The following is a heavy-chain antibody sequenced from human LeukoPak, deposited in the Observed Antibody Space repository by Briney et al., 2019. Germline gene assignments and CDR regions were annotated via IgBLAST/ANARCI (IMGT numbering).Heavy chain of an antibody. V-gene: IGHV3-23*01. CDR2: ISGSGDST. J-gene: IGHJ4*02. CDR1: GFTFSSYA. CDR3: AKDLLGPTTRDY. Sequence: GGSLRLSCAASGFTFSSYAMSWVRQAPGKGLEWVSVISGSGDSTYYADSVKGRFTISRDNSKNTLYLQMNSLRAEDTAIYYCAKDLLGPTTRDYWGQGTLVTVSS. D-gene: IGHD1-26*01.